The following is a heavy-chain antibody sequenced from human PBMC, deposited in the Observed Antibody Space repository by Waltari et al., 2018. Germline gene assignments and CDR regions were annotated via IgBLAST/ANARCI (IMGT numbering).Heavy chain of an antibody. V-gene: IGHV3-30*04. Sequence: QEQLVESGGGVVQPGRSLSLSCAASGFTFSSYVLYWVRQAPGKGLEWVAVISYDGSNKYYVDSVKGRFTISRDNSKNTLYLQMNSLRVEDTAVYYCARPRLRWEDDAIDIWGQGTMVTVSS. CDR3: ARPRLRWEDDAIDI. CDR2: ISYDGSNK. D-gene: IGHD4-17*01. J-gene: IGHJ3*02. CDR1: GFTFSSYV.